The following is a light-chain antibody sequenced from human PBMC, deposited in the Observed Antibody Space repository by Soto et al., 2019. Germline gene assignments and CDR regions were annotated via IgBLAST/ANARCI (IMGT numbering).Light chain of an antibody. CDR2: GAS. CDR1: QSVSSSY. CDR3: QQYGSSPLT. Sequence: EIVLTQSPGTLSLSPGDRATLSCRASQSVSSSYLAWYQQKPGQAPRLLIYGASSRANGIPDRFSGSGSGTDVTLTISRLEPEDFAVYYCQQYGSSPLTFGGGTKVEIK. V-gene: IGKV3-20*01. J-gene: IGKJ4*01.